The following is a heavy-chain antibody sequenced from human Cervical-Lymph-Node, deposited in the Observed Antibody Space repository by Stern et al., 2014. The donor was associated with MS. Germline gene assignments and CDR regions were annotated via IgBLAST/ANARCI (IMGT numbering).Heavy chain of an antibody. CDR2: INASHAYA. CDR1: GYTFSRSG. CDR3: ARATERLASWYYDL. V-gene: IGHV1-18*01. Sequence: VQLVESGAEVKKPGASVKVSCKASGYTFSRSGITWVRQAPGQGLEWMGWINASHAYANETQSIVGRITMATATTASTGYMELRRLRPDDTDVYYCARATERLASWYYDLWGRGTLVTVSS. J-gene: IGHJ2*01. D-gene: IGHD6-25*01.